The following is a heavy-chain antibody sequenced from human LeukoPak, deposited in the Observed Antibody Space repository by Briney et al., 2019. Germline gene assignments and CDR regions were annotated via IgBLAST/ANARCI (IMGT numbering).Heavy chain of an antibody. D-gene: IGHD2-15*01. V-gene: IGHV1-8*03. CDR1: GYTFTSYD. Sequence: ASVKLSCKASGYTFTSYDINWVRQATGQGLEWMGWMNPNSGNTGYAQKFQGRVTITRNTSISTAYMELSSLRSEDTAVYYGARGLIRCNKVVVAVTRGWGQGTLVTVSS. CDR3: ARGLIRCNKVVVAVTRG. CDR2: MNPNSGNT. J-gene: IGHJ4*02.